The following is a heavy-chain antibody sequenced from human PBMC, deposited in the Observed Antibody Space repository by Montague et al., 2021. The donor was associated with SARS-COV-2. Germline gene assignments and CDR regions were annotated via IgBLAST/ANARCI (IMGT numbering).Heavy chain of an antibody. D-gene: IGHD1-14*01. J-gene: IGHJ4*02. CDR2: TYYRSKWYN. V-gene: IGHV6-1*01. Sequence: CAISGDSVPTNSGTWNWVRLSPSRGLEWLGRTYYRSKWYNDYAVSVRSRITISPDTSKNQFSLQLNSVTPEDTAVYYCTQERGPGRTTWHYFDYRGQGTLVTVSS. CDR3: TQERGPGRTTWHYFDY. CDR1: GDSVPTNSGT.